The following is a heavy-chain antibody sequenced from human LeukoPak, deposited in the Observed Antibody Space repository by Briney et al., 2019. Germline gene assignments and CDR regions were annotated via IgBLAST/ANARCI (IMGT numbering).Heavy chain of an antibody. CDR1: GGSFSGYN. CDR3: ARHRGKVVVPAAIRGAFDI. J-gene: IGHJ3*02. Sequence: SETLSLTCAVYGGSFSGYNWSWIRQPPGKGLEWIGEINHSGSTNYNPSLKSRVTISVDTSKNQFSLKLSSVTAADTAVYYCARHRGKVVVPAAIRGAFDIWGQGTMATVSS. CDR2: INHSGST. D-gene: IGHD2-2*01. V-gene: IGHV4-34*01.